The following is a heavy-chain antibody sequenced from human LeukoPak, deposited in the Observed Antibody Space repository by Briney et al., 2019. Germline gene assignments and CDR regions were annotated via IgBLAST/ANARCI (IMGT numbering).Heavy chain of an antibody. Sequence: AGGSLRLSCAASGFTFSSYAMSWVRQAPGKGLEWVGRIKSKTDGGTTDYAAPVKGRFTISRDDSKNTLYLQMNSLKTEDTAVYYCTTLGIGDYEFDYWGQGTLVTVSS. V-gene: IGHV3-15*01. J-gene: IGHJ4*02. CDR3: TTLGIGDYEFDY. CDR2: IKSKTDGGTT. CDR1: GFTFSSYA. D-gene: IGHD4-17*01.